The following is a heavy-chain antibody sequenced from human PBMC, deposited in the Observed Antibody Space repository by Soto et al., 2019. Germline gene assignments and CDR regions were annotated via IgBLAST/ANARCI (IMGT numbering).Heavy chain of an antibody. V-gene: IGHV2-5*01. Sequence: QITLKESGPPLVKPTQPLTLTCTFSGFSLSTSGVGVGWIRQPPGKALEWLALIYWNDDKRYSPSLKSRLTSTKDTSKNQGVLTMTNMDPVDTATDYCAHRTPIYGSSTSCPGEDYYYYGMDVWGQGTTVTVSS. CDR3: AHRTPIYGSSTSCPGEDYYYYGMDV. CDR1: GFSLSTSGVG. D-gene: IGHD2-2*01. CDR2: IYWNDDK. J-gene: IGHJ6*02.